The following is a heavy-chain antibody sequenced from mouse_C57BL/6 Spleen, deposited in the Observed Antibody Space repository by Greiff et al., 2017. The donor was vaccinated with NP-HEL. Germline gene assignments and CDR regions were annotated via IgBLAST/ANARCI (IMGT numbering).Heavy chain of an antibody. V-gene: IGHV5-9*01. J-gene: IGHJ4*01. CDR3: ARQFDGYYLRAMDY. Sequence: EVKLQESGGGLVKPGGSLKLSCAASGFTFSSYTMSWVRQTPEKRLEWVATISGGGGNTYYPDSVKGRFTISRDNAKNTLYLQMSSLRSEDTALYYCARQFDGYYLRAMDYWGQGTSVTVSS. CDR1: GFTFSSYT. CDR2: ISGGGGNT. D-gene: IGHD2-3*01.